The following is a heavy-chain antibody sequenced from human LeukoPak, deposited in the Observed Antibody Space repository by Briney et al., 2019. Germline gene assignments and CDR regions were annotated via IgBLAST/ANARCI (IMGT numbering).Heavy chain of an antibody. CDR2: MNPNSGNT. D-gene: IGHD3-10*01. V-gene: IGHV1-8*01. CDR3: ARGAGGLRGVIMTPYYYYYGMDV. J-gene: IGHJ6*02. Sequence: ASVKVSCKASGYTFTSYDINWVRQATGQGLEWMGWMNPNSGNTGYAQKFQGRVTMTRNTSISTAYMELSSLRSEDTAVYYCARGAGGLRGVIMTPYYYYYGMDVWGQGTTVTVSS. CDR1: GYTFTSYD.